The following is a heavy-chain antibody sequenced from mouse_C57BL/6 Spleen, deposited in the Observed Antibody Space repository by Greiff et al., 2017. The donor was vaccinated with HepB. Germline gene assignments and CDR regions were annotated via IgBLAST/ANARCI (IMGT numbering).Heavy chain of an antibody. V-gene: IGHV1-64*01. CDR3: ARSYGNHYYAMDY. D-gene: IGHD2-1*01. CDR1: GYTFTSYW. Sequence: QVQLQQPGAELVKPGASVKLSCKASGYTFTSYWMHWVKQRPGQGLEWIGMIHPNSGSTNYNEKFKSKATLTVDKSSSTAYMQLSSLTSEDSAVYYCARSYGNHYYAMDYWGQGTSVTVSS. J-gene: IGHJ4*01. CDR2: IHPNSGST.